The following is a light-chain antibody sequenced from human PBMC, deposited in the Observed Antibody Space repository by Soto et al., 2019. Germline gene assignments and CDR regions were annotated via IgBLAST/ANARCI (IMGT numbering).Light chain of an antibody. CDR2: DAS. Sequence: DIQMTQSPASLSASVGDTVTITCPGSRSINTFLSWYRHKPGKAPELLIYDASTLQIGVPSRFSGSGYGTEFTLTISSLQSEDFATYYCRQSYYIPWTFGQGTKVDIK. CDR3: RQSYYIPWT. CDR1: RSINTF. V-gene: IGKV1-39*01. J-gene: IGKJ1*01.